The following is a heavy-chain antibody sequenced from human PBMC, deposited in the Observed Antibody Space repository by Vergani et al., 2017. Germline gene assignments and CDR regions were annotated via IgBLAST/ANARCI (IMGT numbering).Heavy chain of an antibody. V-gene: IGHV3-30*03. CDR2: ISYDGTQK. J-gene: IGHJ1*01. D-gene: IGHD2-21*01. CDR1: GFTSSYYG. Sequence: QVHLVESGGGVVQPGRSLRLSCVVSGFTSSYYGMHWVRQAPGKGLEWVAVISYDGTQKYYADSVKGRFTISRDNSKSTLYLQMNSLRTEDTDVYYCATRXCGARGCQIGYFREWGQGTLVTVSS. CDR3: ATRXCGARGCQIGYFRE.